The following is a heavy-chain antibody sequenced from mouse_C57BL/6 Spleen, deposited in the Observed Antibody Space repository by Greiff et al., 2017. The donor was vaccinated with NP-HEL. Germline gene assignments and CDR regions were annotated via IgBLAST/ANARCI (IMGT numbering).Heavy chain of an antibody. CDR2: LDPEDGGT. Sequence: EVQLQQSGAELVRPGASVKLSCTASGFNIKDYYMHWVKQRPEQGLEWIGRLDPEDGGTEYAPKFQGKATMTAETSSNPTYLQLSDLTSECTAFYYSTTNYVSIFDWGQGTTLTVSS. J-gene: IGHJ2*01. CDR3: TTNYVSIFD. CDR1: GFNIKDYY. D-gene: IGHD1-1*01. V-gene: IGHV14-1*01.